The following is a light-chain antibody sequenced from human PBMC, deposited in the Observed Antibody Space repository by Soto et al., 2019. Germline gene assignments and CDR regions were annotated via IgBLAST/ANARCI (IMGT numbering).Light chain of an antibody. CDR2: GAS. CDR1: QSVSSSY. CDR3: QQYGSSRT. J-gene: IGKJ1*01. V-gene: IGKV3-20*01. Sequence: EIVLTQSPGTLSLSPGERATLSCRASQSVSSSYLAWYQQKPGQAPRLLIYGASSRATGIPDRFSGSGSGTYFTLTISRLEPEDVAVYSCQQYGSSRTFGQGTKVEIK.